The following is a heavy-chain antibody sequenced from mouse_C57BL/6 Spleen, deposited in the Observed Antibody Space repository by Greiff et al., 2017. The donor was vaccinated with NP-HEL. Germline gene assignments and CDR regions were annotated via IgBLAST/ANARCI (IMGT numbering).Heavy chain of an antibody. V-gene: IGHV5-17*01. CDR3: ARGLGYYFDY. CDR2: ISSGSSTI. J-gene: IGHJ2*01. D-gene: IGHD3-3*01. CDR1: GFTFSDYG. Sequence: EVQVVESGGGLVKPGGSLKLSCAASGFTFSDYGMHWVRQAPEKGLEWVAYISSGSSTIYYADTVKGRFTISRDNAKNTLFLQMTSLRSEDTAMYYCARGLGYYFDYWGQGTTLTVSS.